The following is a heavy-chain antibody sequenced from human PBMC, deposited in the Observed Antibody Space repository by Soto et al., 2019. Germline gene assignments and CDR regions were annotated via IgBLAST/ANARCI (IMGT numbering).Heavy chain of an antibody. CDR2: ISSSSSTI. CDR1: GFTFSSYS. V-gene: IGHV3-48*02. D-gene: IGHD5-12*01. J-gene: IGHJ5*02. CDR3: ARDVSGLNWFDP. Sequence: EVQLVESGGGLVQPGGSLRLSCAASGFTFSSYSMNWVRQAPGKGLEWVSYISSSSSTIYYADTVKGRFTISRENAKNSLYLQMNSLRDEDTAVYYCARDVSGLNWFDPWGQGTLVTVSS.